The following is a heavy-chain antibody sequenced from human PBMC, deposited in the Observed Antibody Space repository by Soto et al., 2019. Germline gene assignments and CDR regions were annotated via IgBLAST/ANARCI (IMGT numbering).Heavy chain of an antibody. CDR1: GDSVSSDSSY. D-gene: IGHD3-10*01. CDR3: SRHGRFGSSFYYFDY. CDR2: IYYSGST. V-gene: IGHV4-61*01. J-gene: IGHJ4*02. Sequence: SETLSLTCTVPGDSVSSDSSYWSWVRQPPGKGLEWIGYIYYSGSTNYNPSLKSRLTISVDTSKNQFSLKVRSVTAADTAVYYCSRHGRFGSSFYYFDYWGQGTPVTVSS.